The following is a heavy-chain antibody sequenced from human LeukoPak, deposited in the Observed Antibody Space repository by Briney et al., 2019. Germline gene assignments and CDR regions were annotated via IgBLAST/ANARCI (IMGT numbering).Heavy chain of an antibody. V-gene: IGHV3-23*01. CDR3: AKDRAGTSGTRRGIDY. CDR2: ISGSGGTT. J-gene: IGHJ4*02. CDR1: GFTFNNYA. Sequence: GGSLRLSCAASGFTFNNYAMSWVRQAPGQGLEWVSTISGSGGTTYYAESVKGRFTISRDSSKNTLYLQMNSLRAEDTAVYYCAKDRAGTSGTRRGIDYWGQGTLVTVSS. D-gene: IGHD3-10*01.